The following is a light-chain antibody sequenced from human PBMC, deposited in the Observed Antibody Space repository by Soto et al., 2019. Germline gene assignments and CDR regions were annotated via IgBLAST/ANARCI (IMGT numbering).Light chain of an antibody. J-gene: IGKJ2*01. CDR2: AAS. CDR1: QNILTY. V-gene: IGKV1-39*01. CDR3: QQSYSVPLT. Sequence: DIPMTQSPSSLSASVGDRVTITCRSSQNILTYLNWYQQKAGEVPRFLIYAASNLQDGVPSRFSGRESGTDFTLTISSLQPVDFATYFCQQSYSVPLTFGQGTKLE.